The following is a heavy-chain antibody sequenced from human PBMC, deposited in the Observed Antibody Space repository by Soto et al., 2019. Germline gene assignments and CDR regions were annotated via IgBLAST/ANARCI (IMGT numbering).Heavy chain of an antibody. CDR1: GTAFESFT. CDR2: FVPMFGSA. J-gene: IGHJ5*02. Sequence: SVKVSCKPSGTAFESFTFSWVLQAPGQGLEWMGGFVPMFGSASIAQRFQGRVRITADASTGTGFMELSDLRSEDSAIYYCAREDDTTGHYSWFDPWGPGTLVTVS. CDR3: AREDDTTGHYSWFDP. D-gene: IGHD3-9*01. V-gene: IGHV1-69*13.